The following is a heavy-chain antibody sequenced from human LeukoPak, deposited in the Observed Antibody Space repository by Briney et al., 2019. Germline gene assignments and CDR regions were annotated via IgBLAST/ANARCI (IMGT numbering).Heavy chain of an antibody. D-gene: IGHD3-22*01. J-gene: IGHJ4*02. Sequence: SETLSLTCTVSGYSISSGFYWGWIRQPPGKGLEWIGAIHHSGGTYYNPSLKSRVTISIDTSKNQFSLKLSSVTAADTAVYYCARDGYYYDSSGYYSLDYWGQGTLVTVSS. CDR3: ARDGYYYDSSGYYSLDY. CDR2: IHHSGGT. CDR1: GYSISSGFY. V-gene: IGHV4-38-2*02.